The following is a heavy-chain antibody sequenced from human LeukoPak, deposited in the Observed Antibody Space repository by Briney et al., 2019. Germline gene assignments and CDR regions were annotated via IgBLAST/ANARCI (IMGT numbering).Heavy chain of an antibody. D-gene: IGHD3-3*01. V-gene: IGHV1-69*04. CDR3: ARWSRITIFGVALSAFDI. CDR1: GYTFTNYE. J-gene: IGHJ3*02. CDR2: IIPILGIA. Sequence: SVKVSCKASGYTFTNYEINWVRQAPGQGLEWMGRIIPILGIANYAQKFQGRVTITADKSTSTAYMELSSLRSEDTAVYYCARWSRITIFGVALSAFDIWGQGTMVTVSS.